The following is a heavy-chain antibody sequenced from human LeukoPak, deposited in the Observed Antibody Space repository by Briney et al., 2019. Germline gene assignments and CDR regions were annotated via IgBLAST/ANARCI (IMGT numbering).Heavy chain of an antibody. V-gene: IGHV3-30*18. CDR2: ISYDGSNK. J-gene: IGHJ3*02. Sequence: GGSLRLSCAASGFTFSSYGMYWVREAPGKGMEWVAVISYDGSNKYYADSVKGRFTISRDNSKNTQYLQMNSLRAEDTSLYYCVKSQSGSVDAFDIWGQGTMVTVSS. CDR3: VKSQSGSVDAFDI. D-gene: IGHD3-10*01. CDR1: GFTFSSYG.